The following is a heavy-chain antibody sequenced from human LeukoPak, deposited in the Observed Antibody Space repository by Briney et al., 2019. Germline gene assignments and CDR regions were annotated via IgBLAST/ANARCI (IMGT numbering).Heavy chain of an antibody. Sequence: SETLSLTCVVSGGSISSNNWWSWVRQPPGKGLEWIGEMYHSGSTNYNPSLKSRVTISVDKSKNQFSLKLSSVTAADTAVYYCARQTGSGLFILPGGQGTLVTVSS. CDR3: ARQTGSGLFILP. D-gene: IGHD3/OR15-3a*01. CDR1: GGSISSNNW. V-gene: IGHV4-4*02. J-gene: IGHJ4*02. CDR2: MYHSGST.